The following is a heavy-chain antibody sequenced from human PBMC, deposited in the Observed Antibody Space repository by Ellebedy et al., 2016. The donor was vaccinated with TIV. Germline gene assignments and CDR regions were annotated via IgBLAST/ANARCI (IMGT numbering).Heavy chain of an antibody. J-gene: IGHJ4*02. CDR2: ISGSDGTT. D-gene: IGHD3-3*01. Sequence: GESLKISXAASGFTFSSYAMTWVRQAPGKGLEWVAGISGSDGTTYYADSVKGRFTISRDHSKSTLYLQMSSLRVDDTAVYYCARDGVFGARSDYSDYWGQGTLVTVSS. CDR3: ARDGVFGARSDYSDY. CDR1: GFTFSSYA. V-gene: IGHV3-23*01.